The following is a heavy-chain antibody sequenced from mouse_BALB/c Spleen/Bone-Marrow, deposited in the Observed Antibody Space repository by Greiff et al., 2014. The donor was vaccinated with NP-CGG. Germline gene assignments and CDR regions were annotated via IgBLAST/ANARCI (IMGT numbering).Heavy chain of an antibody. J-gene: IGHJ3*01. CDR1: GYTFTDYI. CDR3: VTGTAWFTC. V-gene: IGHV1-18*01. Sequence: EVQLQESGPELVKPGASVKITCKASGYTFTDYIMDWVRLSHGKSLEWIGDINVNNGGTIYNQKFKGKATLTVDKSSSTAYMELRSLTSEDTAVYYCVTGTAWFTCWGQGTLVTVST. D-gene: IGHD4-1*01. CDR2: INVNNGGT.